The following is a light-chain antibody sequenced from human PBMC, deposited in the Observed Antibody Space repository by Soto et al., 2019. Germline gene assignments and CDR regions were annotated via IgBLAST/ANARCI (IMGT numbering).Light chain of an antibody. V-gene: IGKV2-30*01. CDR1: QSLVYSDGNTY. CDR2: KVS. J-gene: IGKJ2*01. CDR3: MQGTHLYT. Sequence: DVVMTQSPLSLPVTLGQPASISCRSSQSLVYSDGNTYLNWFQQRPGKSPRRPIYKVSNRDSGVPDRLSGSGSGTDFTLKISRVEAGDVGVYYCMQGTHLYTFGQGTKLEIK.